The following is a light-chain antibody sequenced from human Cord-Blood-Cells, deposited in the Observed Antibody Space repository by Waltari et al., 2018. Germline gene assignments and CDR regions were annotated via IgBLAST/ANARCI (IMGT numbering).Light chain of an antibody. J-gene: IGKJ2*01. V-gene: IGKV1-8*01. CDR1: QGISSY. Sequence: IGMTQTASSLTATTGDRVTITCRASQGISSYLAWYQQKPGKGPQLLFYAASTLQSGVPSSFSGSGSETDFTLTIICLQSDDFATYYCQQYYSYPYFFGQGTKLDIK. CDR2: AAS. CDR3: QQYYSYPYF.